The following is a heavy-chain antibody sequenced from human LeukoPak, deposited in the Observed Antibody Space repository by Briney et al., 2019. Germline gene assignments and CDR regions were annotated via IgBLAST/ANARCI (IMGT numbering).Heavy chain of an antibody. V-gene: IGHV4-59*01. CDR3: ARDLWAAGGTNY. J-gene: IGHJ4*02. CDR2: IYYSAST. CDR1: GSSISSYY. D-gene: IGHD6-13*01. Sequence: SETLSLTCTVSGSSISSYYWSWIRPPAGKGLEWNGYIYYSASTNYNPSLKSRVTLSVDTSKSQFSLKLDSVTAADTAVYYCARDLWAAGGTNYWGQGILVTVSS.